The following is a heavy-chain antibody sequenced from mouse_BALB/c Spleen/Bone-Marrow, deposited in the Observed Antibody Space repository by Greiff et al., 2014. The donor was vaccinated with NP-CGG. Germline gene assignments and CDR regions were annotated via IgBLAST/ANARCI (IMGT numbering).Heavy chain of an antibody. J-gene: IGHJ3*01. CDR1: GYTFTDYE. V-gene: IGHV1-15*01. CDR3: TRWDGNYGWFAY. D-gene: IGHD2-1*01. CDR2: IDPETGST. Sequence: QVQLKQSGAELVRPGASVTLSCKASGYTFTDYEMHWVKQTPVHGLEWIGAIDPETGSTAYNQKFRGKATLTADKSSSTAYMELRSLTSEDSAVYYCTRWDGNYGWFAYWGQGTLVTVSA.